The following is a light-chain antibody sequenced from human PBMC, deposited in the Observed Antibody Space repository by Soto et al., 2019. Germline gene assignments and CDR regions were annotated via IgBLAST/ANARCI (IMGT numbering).Light chain of an antibody. V-gene: IGLV2-11*01. CDR2: DVS. Sequence: QSVLTQPRSVCGSPGQSVTISCTGTSSDVGGYNYVSWYQQHPGKAPKLMIYDVSKRPSGVPDRFSGSKSGNTASLTISGLQAEDEADYCCCSYAGRYTYVFGTGTKLTVL. J-gene: IGLJ1*01. CDR3: CSYAGRYTYV. CDR1: SSDVGGYNY.